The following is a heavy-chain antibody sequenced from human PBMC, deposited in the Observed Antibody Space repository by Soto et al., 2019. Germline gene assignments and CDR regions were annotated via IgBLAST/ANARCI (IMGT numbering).Heavy chain of an antibody. V-gene: IGHV4-59*01. CDR1: GGSISSYC. CDR2: IYYSGST. J-gene: IGHJ4*02. CDR3: ARDNGYSYGYTLDH. Sequence: SETLSLTCTASGGSISSYCWSWIRQPPGKGLEWIGYIYYSGSTNYNPSLKSRVTISVDTSKNQFSLKLSSVTAADTAVYYCARDNGYSYGYTLDHWGQGTLLTVSS. D-gene: IGHD5-18*01.